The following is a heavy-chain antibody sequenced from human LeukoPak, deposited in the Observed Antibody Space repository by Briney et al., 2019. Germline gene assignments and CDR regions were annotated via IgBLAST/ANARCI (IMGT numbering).Heavy chain of an antibody. V-gene: IGHV1-46*01. CDR1: GYTFTSYY. D-gene: IGHD6-13*01. Sequence: ASVKASCKASGYTFTSYYMHWVRQAPGQGLEWMGIINPSGGSTSYAQKFQGRVTITRNTSISTAYMELSSLRSEDTAVYYCAVIAAAGTYDAFDIWGQGTMVTVSS. CDR2: INPSGGST. J-gene: IGHJ3*02. CDR3: AVIAAAGTYDAFDI.